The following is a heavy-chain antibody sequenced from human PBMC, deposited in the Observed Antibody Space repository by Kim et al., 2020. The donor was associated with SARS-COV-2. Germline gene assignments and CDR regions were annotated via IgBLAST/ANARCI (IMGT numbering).Heavy chain of an antibody. J-gene: IGHJ5*02. CDR2: IRSKANSYAT. CDR1: GFTFSGSA. D-gene: IGHD3-22*01. Sequence: GGSLRLSCAASGFTFSGSAMHWVRQASGKGLEWVGRIRSKANSYATAYAASVKGRFTISRDDSKNTAYLQMNSLKTEDTAVYYCTRHPYDYYDSEVRFDPWGQGTLVTVSS. CDR3: TRHPYDYYDSEVRFDP. V-gene: IGHV3-73*01.